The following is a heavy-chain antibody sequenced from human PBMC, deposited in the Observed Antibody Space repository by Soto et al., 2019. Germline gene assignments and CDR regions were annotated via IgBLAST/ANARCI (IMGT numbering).Heavy chain of an antibody. J-gene: IGHJ4*02. CDR2: IYYSGST. Sequence: PSGTLSLTCTVSGGSISSSSYYWCGIRHPPGKGLEWIGSIYYSGSTYYNPSLKSRVTISVDTSKNQFSLKLSSVTAADTAVYYGAGYSSSGITFDHNWGQGTLATVTS. V-gene: IGHV4-39*01. CDR3: AGYSSSGITFDHN. CDR1: GGSISSSSYY. D-gene: IGHD6-13*01.